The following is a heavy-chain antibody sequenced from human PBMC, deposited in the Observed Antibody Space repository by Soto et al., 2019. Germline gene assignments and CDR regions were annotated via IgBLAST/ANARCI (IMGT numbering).Heavy chain of an antibody. D-gene: IGHD3-16*01. CDR3: ARVGGGGDS. Sequence: QVQLQESGPGLVKPSETLSLTCSVSGGSVSSGSYHWSWIRQPPGKGLAWIGFKPDTGSTDYNPSLKSRVVISMDRSKNQFSLKLSSVTAADTAVYFCARVGGGGDSWGQGTLVTVSS. CDR2: KPDTGST. J-gene: IGHJ4*02. CDR1: GGSVSSGSYH. V-gene: IGHV4-61*01.